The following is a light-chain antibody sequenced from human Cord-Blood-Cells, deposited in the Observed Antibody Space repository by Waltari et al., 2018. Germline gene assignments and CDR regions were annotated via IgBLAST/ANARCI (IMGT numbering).Light chain of an antibody. Sequence: QSALTQPASVSGSPGQSITISCTGTSSDVGGYNYVSWYQQHQGKAPKLMIYDVSNRPAGFSNRFSGAKSGNTASLTISGLQAEDEADYYCSSYTGSSTLVFGGGTKLTVL. CDR1: SSDVGGYNY. V-gene: IGLV2-14*01. CDR3: SSYTGSSTLV. CDR2: DVS. J-gene: IGLJ2*01.